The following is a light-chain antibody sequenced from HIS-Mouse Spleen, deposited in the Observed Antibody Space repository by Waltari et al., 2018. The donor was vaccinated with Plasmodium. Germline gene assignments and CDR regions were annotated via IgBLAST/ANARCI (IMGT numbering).Light chain of an antibody. CDR2: EDS. CDR1: ASPQTY. V-gene: IGLV3-10*01. Sequence: SYDLTHPPTVSLSPGQTARLTRSGDASPQTYSYSYQQKSGQAPVLVIYEDSKRPSGIPERFSGSSSGTMATLTISGAQVEDEADYYCYSTDSSGNHRVFGGGTKLTVL. CDR3: YSTDSSGNHRV. J-gene: IGLJ3*02.